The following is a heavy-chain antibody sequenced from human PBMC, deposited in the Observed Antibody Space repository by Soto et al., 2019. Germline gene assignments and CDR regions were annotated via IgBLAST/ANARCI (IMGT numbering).Heavy chain of an antibody. CDR3: ARGSIAVPKIFYYYYMDF. CDR2: INAGNGNT. V-gene: IGHV1-3*01. Sequence: QVQLVQSGAEVKKPGASVKVSCKASGYTFSTYAMHWVRQAPGQRLEWMGWINAGNGNTKYSQKFQGRVTITTDTSASTAYMELSSLRSEDTAMYYCARGSIAVPKIFYYYYMDFWGKGTTVTVSS. CDR1: GYTFSTYA. J-gene: IGHJ6*03. D-gene: IGHD6-6*01.